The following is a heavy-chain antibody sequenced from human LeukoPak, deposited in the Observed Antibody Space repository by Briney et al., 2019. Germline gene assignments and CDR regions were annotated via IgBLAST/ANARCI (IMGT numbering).Heavy chain of an antibody. CDR3: AKDVGGGGSYFGYFDY. CDR2: ISWNSGSI. Sequence: GRSLRLSCGASGFTFDDYAMHWARQAPGKGLEWVSGISWNSGSIGYADSVKGRFTISRDNAKNSLYLQMNSLRAEDTALYYCAKDVGGGGSYFGYFDYWGQGTLVTVSS. D-gene: IGHD1-26*01. J-gene: IGHJ4*02. V-gene: IGHV3-9*01. CDR1: GFTFDDYA.